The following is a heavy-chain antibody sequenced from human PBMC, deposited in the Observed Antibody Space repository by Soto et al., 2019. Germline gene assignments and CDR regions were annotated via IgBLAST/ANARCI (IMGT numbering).Heavy chain of an antibody. D-gene: IGHD3-16*02. V-gene: IGHV4-59*01. Sequence: QVQLQESGPGLVKPSETLSLTCTVSGGSISSYYWSWIRQPPGKGLEWIGYIYYSGSTNYNPSLKSRVTISVDTSKNQFSLKLSSVTAADTGVYYCARGKFGGVIVEDYWGQGTLVTVSS. J-gene: IGHJ4*02. CDR1: GGSISSYY. CDR3: ARGKFGGVIVEDY. CDR2: IYYSGST.